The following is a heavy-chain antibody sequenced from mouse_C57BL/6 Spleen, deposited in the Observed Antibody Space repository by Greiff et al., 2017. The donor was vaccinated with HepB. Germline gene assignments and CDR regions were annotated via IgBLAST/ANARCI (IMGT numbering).Heavy chain of an antibody. Sequence: LQESGAELVRPGASVTLSCKASGYTFTDYEMHWVKQTPVHGLEWIGAIDPETGGTAYNQKFKGKAILTADKSSSTAYMELRSLTSEDSAVYYCTRRDLLRGFAYWGQGTLVTVSA. CDR2: IDPETGGT. V-gene: IGHV1-15*01. J-gene: IGHJ3*01. D-gene: IGHD1-1*01. CDR3: TRRDLLRGFAY. CDR1: GYTFTDYE.